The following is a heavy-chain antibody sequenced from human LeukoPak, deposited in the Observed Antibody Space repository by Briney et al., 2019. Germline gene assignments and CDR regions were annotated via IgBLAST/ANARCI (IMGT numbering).Heavy chain of an antibody. CDR2: TSGSGGNT. V-gene: IGHV3-23*01. J-gene: IGHJ4*02. D-gene: IGHD3-10*01. Sequence: GGSLRLSCAASGFTFSSYAMSWVRQAPGKGLEWVSATSGSGGNTYYADSVKGRFTISRDNSKNTLYLQMNSLRAEDTAVYYCAKDSDYYGSGSPLDYWGQGTLVTVSS. CDR3: AKDSDYYGSGSPLDY. CDR1: GFTFSSYA.